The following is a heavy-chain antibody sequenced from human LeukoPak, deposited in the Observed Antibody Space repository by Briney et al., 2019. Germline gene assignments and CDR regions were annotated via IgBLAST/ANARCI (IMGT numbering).Heavy chain of an antibody. CDR3: ASPGYSSSWRFDY. CDR1: GFTFSSYW. D-gene: IGHD6-13*01. Sequence: GGSLRLSCAASGFTFSSYWMHWVRQAPGKGLVWVSRINSDGSSTSYADSVKGRFTISRDNAKNTLYLRMNSLRAEDTAVYYCASPGYSSSWRFDYWGQGTLVTVSS. V-gene: IGHV3-74*01. CDR2: INSDGSST. J-gene: IGHJ4*02.